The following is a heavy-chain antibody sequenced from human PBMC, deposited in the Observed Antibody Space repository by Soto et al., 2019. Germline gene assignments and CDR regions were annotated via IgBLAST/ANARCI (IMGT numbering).Heavy chain of an antibody. D-gene: IGHD4-17*01. CDR2: INAGNGNT. V-gene: IGHV1-3*01. CDR3: ARTSVTYGGTEALFEY. Sequence: ASVKVSCKASGYTFTSYAMHWVRQAPGQRLEWMGWINAGNGNTKYSQKFQGRVTITRDTSASTAYMELSSLRSEDTAVYYCARTSVTYGGTEALFEYWGQGTLVIVS. J-gene: IGHJ4*02. CDR1: GYTFTSYA.